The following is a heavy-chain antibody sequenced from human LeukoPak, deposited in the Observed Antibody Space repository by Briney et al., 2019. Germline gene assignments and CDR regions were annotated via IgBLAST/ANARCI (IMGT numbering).Heavy chain of an antibody. Sequence: GGSLRLSCVASGFTFNNYGMHWVRQAPGKGLEWVAVISYDGSNEYYGDSVKGRFTISRENSENTLYLQMTSLGAEDTAVYYCAKDMDCSSTNCPSTNYFDYWGQGTPVTVSS. V-gene: IGHV3-30*18. J-gene: IGHJ4*02. CDR1: GFTFNNYG. CDR3: AKDMDCSSTNCPSTNYFDY. D-gene: IGHD2-2*01. CDR2: ISYDGSNE.